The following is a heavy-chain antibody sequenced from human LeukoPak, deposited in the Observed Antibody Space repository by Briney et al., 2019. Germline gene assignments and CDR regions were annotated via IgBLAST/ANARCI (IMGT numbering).Heavy chain of an antibody. V-gene: IGHV3-7*03. Sequence: GGSLRLSCVASGFTFNTYAMNWVRQAPGKGLGWVASLNLDGSDKYYVDSVKGRFTISRDNAKNSLYLQMDSLRVEDTAVYYCAKGKRYPDYWGQGTLVTVSS. CDR2: LNLDGSDK. CDR1: GFTFNTYA. J-gene: IGHJ4*02. CDR3: AKGKRYPDY. D-gene: IGHD1-1*01.